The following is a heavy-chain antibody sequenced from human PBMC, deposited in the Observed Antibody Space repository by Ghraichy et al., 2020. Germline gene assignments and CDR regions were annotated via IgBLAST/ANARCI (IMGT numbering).Heavy chain of an antibody. CDR2: INAGNGNT. CDR1: GYTFTSYA. V-gene: IGHV1-3*01. CDR3: ARLRSTGLEYFQH. D-gene: IGHD2-2*01. Sequence: ASVKVSCKASGYTFTSYAMHWVRQAPGQRLEWMGWINAGNGNTKYSQKFQGRVTITRDTSASTAYMELSSLRSEDTAVYYCARLRSTGLEYFQHWGQGTLVTVSS. J-gene: IGHJ1*01.